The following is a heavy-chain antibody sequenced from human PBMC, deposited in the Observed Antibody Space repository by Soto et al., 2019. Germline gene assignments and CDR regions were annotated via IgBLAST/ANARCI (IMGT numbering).Heavy chain of an antibody. CDR3: VKVSGYCTGGSCFSHFDY. J-gene: IGHJ4*02. CDR2: ISGSGGNI. V-gene: IGHV3-64D*06. CDR1: GFTFSHHS. D-gene: IGHD2-15*01. Sequence: PGGSLRLSCSGSGFTFSHHSLYWVRQPPGKGLQCVSSISGSGGNIYYAESVKGRFTISRGNSKNTLYLQMTSLSSEDSAVYYCVKVSGYCTGGSCFSHFDYWGQGTPVTVSS.